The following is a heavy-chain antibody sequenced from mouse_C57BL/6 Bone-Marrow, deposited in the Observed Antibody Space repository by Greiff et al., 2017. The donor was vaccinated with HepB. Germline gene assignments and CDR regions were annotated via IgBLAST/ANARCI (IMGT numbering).Heavy chain of an antibody. D-gene: IGHD1-1*01. CDR2: IHPNSGST. Sequence: HVQLQQPGAELVKPGASVKLSCKASGYTFTSYWMHWVKQRPGQGLEWIGMIHPNSGSTNYNEKFKSKATLTVDKSSSTAYMQLSSLTSEDSAVYYCAREGYYGSTPYWGQGTSVTVSS. V-gene: IGHV1-64*01. J-gene: IGHJ4*01. CDR1: GYTFTSYW. CDR3: AREGYYGSTPY.